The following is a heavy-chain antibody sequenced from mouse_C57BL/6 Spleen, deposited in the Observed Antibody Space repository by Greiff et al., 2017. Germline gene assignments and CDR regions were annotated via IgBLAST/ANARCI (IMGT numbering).Heavy chain of an antibody. CDR2: ISYDGSN. CDR1: GYSITSGYY. CDR3: ARGNYYGSYYFDY. D-gene: IGHD1-1*01. Sequence: EVKVEESGPGLVKPSQSLSLTCSVTGYSITSGYYWNWIRQFPGNKLEWMGYISYDGSNNYNPSLKNRISITRDTSKNQFFLKLNSVTTEDTATYYCARGNYYGSYYFDYWGQGTTLTVSS. J-gene: IGHJ2*01. V-gene: IGHV3-6*01.